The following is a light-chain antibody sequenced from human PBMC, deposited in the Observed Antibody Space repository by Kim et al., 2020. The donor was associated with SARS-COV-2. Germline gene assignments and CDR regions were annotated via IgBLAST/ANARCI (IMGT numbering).Light chain of an antibody. CDR3: QGCDSSTDYV. CDR1: KLGDKY. CDR2: HDS. V-gene: IGLV3-1*01. J-gene: IGLJ1*01. Sequence: SYELTQPPSVSVSPGQTASITCSGDKLGDKYACWYQQKPGQSPVLVIYHDSKRPSGIPERLSGSNSGNTATLTISGTQAMDEADHYCQGCDSSTDYVFGT.